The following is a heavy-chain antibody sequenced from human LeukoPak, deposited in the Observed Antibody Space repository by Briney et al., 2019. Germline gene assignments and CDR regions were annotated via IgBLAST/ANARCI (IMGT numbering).Heavy chain of an antibody. J-gene: IGHJ4*02. CDR3: ARDLYSSGQGEVDY. V-gene: IGHV6-1*01. D-gene: IGHD6-19*01. Sequence: SQTLSLTCAISGDSVSNNIAAWNWVRQSPSRGLEWLGRTYYRSKWYNNYAVSVKSRITINPDTSKNRFSLHLNSVTPEDTAVYYCARDLYSSGQGEVDYWGQGTLVTVSS. CDR1: GDSVSNNIAA. CDR2: TYYRSKWYN.